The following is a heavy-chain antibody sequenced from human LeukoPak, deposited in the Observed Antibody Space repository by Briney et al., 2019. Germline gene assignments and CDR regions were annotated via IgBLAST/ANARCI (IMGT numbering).Heavy chain of an antibody. CDR2: IYYSGST. V-gene: IGHV4-59*01. D-gene: IGHD1/OR15-1a*01. J-gene: IGHJ4*02. Sequence: PSETLSLTCTISGGSIISYYWSWIRQPPGKELEWLGYIYYSGSTSYNPSLKSRLTISLDASKKQFSLKLNSVTAADTAVYYCARVRLTTKHFDYWGQGTPVTVSS. CDR1: GGSIISYY. CDR3: ARVRLTTKHFDY.